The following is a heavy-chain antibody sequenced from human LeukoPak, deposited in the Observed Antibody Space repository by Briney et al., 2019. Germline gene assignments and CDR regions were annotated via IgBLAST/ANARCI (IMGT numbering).Heavy chain of an antibody. CDR2: IRANGQAT. CDR1: GFAFGTYA. D-gene: IGHD3-10*01. CDR3: ARDPYNTILYRLAH. V-gene: IGHV3-23*01. Sequence: GGSLRLSCAGYGFAFGTYAMSWVRQAPGVGLEWVSSIRANGQATYYAGSVEGRFTISRDNSKSTLYLQLNSLRAEDTATYYRARDPYNTILYRLAHWGQGPLVTVYS. J-gene: IGHJ4*02.